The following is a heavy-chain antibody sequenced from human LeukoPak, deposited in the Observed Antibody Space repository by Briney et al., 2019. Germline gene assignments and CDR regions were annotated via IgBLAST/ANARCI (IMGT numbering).Heavy chain of an antibody. J-gene: IGHJ6*03. CDR1: GFTFSSYA. V-gene: IGHV3-23*01. Sequence: PGGSLRLSCAASGFTFSSYAMSWVRQAPGKGLEWVSAISGSGGSTYYADSVKGRFTISRDNSKNTLYLQMNSLRAEDTAVYYCAKALAAAHYYYYYYMDVWGKGTTVTVSS. CDR2: ISGSGGST. D-gene: IGHD2-15*01. CDR3: AKALAAAHYYYYYYMDV.